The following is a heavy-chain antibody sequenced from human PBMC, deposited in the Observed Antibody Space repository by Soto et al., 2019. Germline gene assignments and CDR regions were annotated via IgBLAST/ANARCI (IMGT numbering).Heavy chain of an antibody. J-gene: IGHJ4*02. D-gene: IGHD1-7*01. CDR3: AKDRRAGGNSAFYFGF. CDR2: ISATGGGT. CDR1: GFKFSNYA. V-gene: IGHV3-23*01. Sequence: GGSLRLSCAASGFKFSNYAMSWVRQAPGKGLEWVSLISATGGGTYHADSVKGRFTISRDNSHNTLYLQVHSLTAEDTAVYYCAKDRRAGGNSAFYFGFWGQGAQVTVSS.